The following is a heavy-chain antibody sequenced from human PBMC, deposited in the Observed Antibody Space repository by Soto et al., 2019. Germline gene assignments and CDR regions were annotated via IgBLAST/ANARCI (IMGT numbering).Heavy chain of an antibody. V-gene: IGHV4-38-2*02. J-gene: IGHJ6*02. Sequence: SENLSLTCAVSSYSISGGFYWAWIRQPPGKGLEWIAYIYYSGSSHYNPSLKSRVTISVDTSKKQFSLKLSSVTAADTAAYYCARDGDGRMTTNPYYYTGMGVWGPGTTVTGSS. D-gene: IGHD3-3*01. CDR2: IYYSGSS. CDR1: SYSISGGFY. CDR3: ARDGDGRMTTNPYYYTGMGV.